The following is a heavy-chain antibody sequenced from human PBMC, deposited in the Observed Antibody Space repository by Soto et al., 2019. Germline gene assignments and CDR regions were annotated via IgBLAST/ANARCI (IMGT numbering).Heavy chain of an antibody. CDR3: AKGPHYDFWSGYYDY. J-gene: IGHJ4*02. D-gene: IGHD3-3*01. Sequence: EVQLLESGGGLVRPGGSLRLSCAASGFTFSSYAMTWVRQAPGKGLEWVSGVSGTGGSAYYADSVKGRFTISRDKSTNTLYLQMNSLRAEDTAVYYCAKGPHYDFWSGYYDYWGQGTLVTVSS. CDR2: VSGTGGSA. CDR1: GFTFSSYA. V-gene: IGHV3-23*01.